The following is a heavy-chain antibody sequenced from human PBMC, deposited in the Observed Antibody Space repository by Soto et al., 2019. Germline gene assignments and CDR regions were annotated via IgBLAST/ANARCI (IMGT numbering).Heavy chain of an antibody. V-gene: IGHV3-73*01. CDR2: IRNKANNYAT. Sequence: DVQMVESGGGLVQPGGSLKRSCATTGFTFAGSAIHWVRQAPGKGLEWIGRIRNKANNYATAYPASVAGRFTISRDHSKTTAYLEMNSLKTEDTAMYYCAGPGPFDSWGQGTLVTVSS. CDR3: AGPGPFDS. J-gene: IGHJ4*02. CDR1: GFTFAGSA. D-gene: IGHD1-1*01.